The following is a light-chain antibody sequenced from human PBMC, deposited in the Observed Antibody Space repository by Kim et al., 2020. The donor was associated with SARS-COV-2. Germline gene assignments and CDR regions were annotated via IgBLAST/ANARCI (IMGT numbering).Light chain of an antibody. CDR1: QSIDNY. CDR2: DAS. J-gene: IGKJ1*01. V-gene: IGKV1-5*01. CDR3: QQYNSYWT. Sequence: LSASVGDRVTITCRASQSIDNYLAWYQHKPGKAPKLLIYDASSLESGVPSRFSGSGSGTEFTLTISSLQPDDFATYYCQQYNSYWTFGQGTKVEIK.